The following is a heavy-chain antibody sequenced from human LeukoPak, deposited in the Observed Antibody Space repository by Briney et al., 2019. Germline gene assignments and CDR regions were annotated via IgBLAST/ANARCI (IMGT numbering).Heavy chain of an antibody. D-gene: IGHD3-10*01. CDR1: GGSFSGYY. CDR3: AIWFGEAFDY. J-gene: IGHJ4*02. V-gene: IGHV4-34*01. CDR2: INHSGST. Sequence: SETLSLTCAVYGGSFSGYYWSWIRQPSGKGLEWIGEINHSGSTNYNPSLKSRVTISVDTSKNQFSLKLSSVTAADTAVYYCAIWFGEAFDYWGQGTLVTVSS.